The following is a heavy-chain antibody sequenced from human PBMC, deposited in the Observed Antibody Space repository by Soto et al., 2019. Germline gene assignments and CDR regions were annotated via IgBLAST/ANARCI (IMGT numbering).Heavy chain of an antibody. CDR3: XRDAPAYSSGWYKRFDY. CDR2: IYYSGST. D-gene: IGHD6-19*01. CDR1: GGSVSSGSYH. V-gene: IGHV4-61*01. Sequence: PSETLSLTCTVSGGSVSSGSYHWSWIRQPPGKGLEWIGYIYYSGSTNYNPSLKSRVTISVDTSKNQFSLKLSSVTAADTAVYYCXRDAPAYSSGWYKRFDYWGQGTLVTVSS. J-gene: IGHJ4*02.